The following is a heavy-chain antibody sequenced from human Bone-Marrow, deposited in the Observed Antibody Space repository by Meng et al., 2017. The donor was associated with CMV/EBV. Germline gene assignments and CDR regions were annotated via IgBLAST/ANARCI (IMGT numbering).Heavy chain of an antibody. CDR3: ARVKGATGPAYYFDH. CDR1: GHSISVGYY. D-gene: IGHD1-26*01. CDR2: IYHSGTS. Sequence: ESLKISCTVSGHSISVGYYWGWVRQPPGKGLEWIASIYHSGTSYYNPSLKSRATISVDTSNSLFSLKLSSVTAADTAVYYCARVKGATGPAYYFDHWGQGALVTVSS. V-gene: IGHV4-38-2*02. J-gene: IGHJ4*02.